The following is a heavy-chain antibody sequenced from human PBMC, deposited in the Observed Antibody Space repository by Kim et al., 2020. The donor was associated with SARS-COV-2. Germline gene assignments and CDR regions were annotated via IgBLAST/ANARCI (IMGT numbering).Heavy chain of an antibody. J-gene: IGHJ4*02. Sequence: GGSLRLSCAASGFTFSSYGMHWVRQAPGKGLEWVAVIWYDGSNKYYADSVKGRFTISRDNSKNTLYLQMNSLRAEDTAVYYCAKFKNYYDSSDLVDYWGQGTLVTVSS. V-gene: IGHV3-33*06. D-gene: IGHD3-22*01. CDR1: GFTFSSYG. CDR2: IWYDGSNK. CDR3: AKFKNYYDSSDLVDY.